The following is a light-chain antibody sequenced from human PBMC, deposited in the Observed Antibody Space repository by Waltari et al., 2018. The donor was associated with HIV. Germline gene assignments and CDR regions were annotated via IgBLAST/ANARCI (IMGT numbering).Light chain of an antibody. J-gene: IGKJ1*01. CDR1: QNLLHTNGHNY. CDR2: LGS. V-gene: IGKV2-28*01. Sequence: DIAMIQSPDSLAVSPGESASISCRSSQNLLHTNGHNYLDWYLQRPGQAPELLLYLGSQRASGVPDRIAGSGSGTSFILKINRVEAEDVGVYYCMHGQQTPVFGQGTKVEIK. CDR3: MHGQQTPV.